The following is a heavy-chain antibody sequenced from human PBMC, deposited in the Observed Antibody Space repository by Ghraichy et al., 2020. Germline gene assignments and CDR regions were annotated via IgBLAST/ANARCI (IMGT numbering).Heavy chain of an antibody. CDR3: ARGEYSSNYYYYYYMDV. CDR1: GGSISSYY. Sequence: SETLSLTCTVSGGSISSYYWSWIRQPPGKGLEWIGYIYYSGSTNYNPSLKSRVTISVDTSKNQFSLKLSSVTAADTAVYYCARGEYSSNYYYYYYMDVWGKGTTVTVSS. V-gene: IGHV4-59*01. D-gene: IGHD6-6*01. J-gene: IGHJ6*03. CDR2: IYYSGST.